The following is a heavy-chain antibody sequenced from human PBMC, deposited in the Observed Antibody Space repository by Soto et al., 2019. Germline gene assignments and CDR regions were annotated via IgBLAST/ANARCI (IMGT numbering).Heavy chain of an antibody. CDR3: AREKEYDSSGYYYGYAFDI. J-gene: IGHJ3*02. CDR2: IYYSGST. V-gene: IGHV4-31*03. CDR1: GGSISSGGYY. Sequence: TLCLTCTVSGGSISSGGYYWRWIRQHPGKGLEWIGYIYYSGSTYYNPSLKSRVTISVDTSKNQFSLKLSSVTAADTAVYYCAREKEYDSSGYYYGYAFDIWGQGTMVT. D-gene: IGHD3-22*01.